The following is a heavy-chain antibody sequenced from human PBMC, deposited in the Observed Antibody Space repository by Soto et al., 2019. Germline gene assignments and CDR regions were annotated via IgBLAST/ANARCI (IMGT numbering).Heavy chain of an antibody. CDR3: ARERKDDFWSGYYTGTPGGLFWFDP. CDR1: GGSVSSGSYY. Sequence: SETLSLTCTVSGGSVSSGSYYWSWIRQPPGKGLEWIGYIYYSGSTNYNPSLKSRVTISVDTSKNQFSLKLSSVTAADTAVYYCARERKDDFWSGYYTGTPGGLFWFDPWGQGTLVTVSS. D-gene: IGHD3-3*01. J-gene: IGHJ5*02. CDR2: IYYSGST. V-gene: IGHV4-61*01.